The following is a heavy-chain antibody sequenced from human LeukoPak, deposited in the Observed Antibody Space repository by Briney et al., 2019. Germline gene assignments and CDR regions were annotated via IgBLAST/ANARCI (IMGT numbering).Heavy chain of an antibody. CDR3: ARGSYRSGGSPFDY. Sequence: GGSLRLSCAASGFTFSSYWMSWVRQAPGKGLEWVANIKQDGSEKYYEDSVKGRFTISRDNAKNSLYLQMNSLRAEDTAVYYCARGSYRSGGSPFDYWGQGTLVTVSS. D-gene: IGHD2-15*01. V-gene: IGHV3-7*01. CDR2: IKQDGSEK. CDR1: GFTFSSYW. J-gene: IGHJ4*02.